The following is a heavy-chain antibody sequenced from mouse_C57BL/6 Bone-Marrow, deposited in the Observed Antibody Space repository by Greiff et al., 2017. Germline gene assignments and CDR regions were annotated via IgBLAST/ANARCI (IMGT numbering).Heavy chain of an antibody. Sequence: QVQLQQSGPELVKPGASVKISCKASGYTFTNYYINWVKQRPGQGLEWIGWIFPGSGSTYYNEKFKGKATLTVDKSSRTAYMLLSSLTSEDSAVDFWARLEFDGRSGDWYFDVWGTGTTVTVSS. CDR2: IFPGSGST. J-gene: IGHJ1*03. CDR1: GYTFTNYY. D-gene: IGHD1-1*01. V-gene: IGHV1-75*01. CDR3: ARLEFDGRSGDWYFDV.